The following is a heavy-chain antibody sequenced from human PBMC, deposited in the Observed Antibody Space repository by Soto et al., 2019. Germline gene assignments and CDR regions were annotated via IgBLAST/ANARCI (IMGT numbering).Heavy chain of an antibody. D-gene: IGHD5-18*01. CDR1: GYSFISHW. CDR3: ARQGGPDTPMIIDF. V-gene: IGHV5-51*01. Sequence: GESLKISCKGSGYSFISHWIGWVRQMPGKGLEWVGLIYPLNSDTRYSPSFEGQVTVSVDKSIGTAYLQWSSLKASDTAMYYCARQGGPDTPMIIDFWGQGTLVTVSS. CDR2: IYPLNSDT. J-gene: IGHJ4*02.